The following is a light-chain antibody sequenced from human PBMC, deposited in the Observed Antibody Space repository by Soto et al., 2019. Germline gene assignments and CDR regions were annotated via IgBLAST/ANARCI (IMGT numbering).Light chain of an antibody. V-gene: IGLV1-51*01. CDR2: DNN. Sequence: QSVLTQPPSVSAAPGQRVTISCSGSSSNIGKNYVSWYQQLPGTAPKLLIYDNNKRPSGIADRFSGSKSGTSATLGITGLQTGDEANYYCATWESGLLTVVIGGGTKVTVL. J-gene: IGLJ2*01. CDR1: SSNIGKNY. CDR3: ATWESGLLTVV.